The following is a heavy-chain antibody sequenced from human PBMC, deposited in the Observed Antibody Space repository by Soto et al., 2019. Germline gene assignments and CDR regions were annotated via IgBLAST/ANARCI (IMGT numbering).Heavy chain of an antibody. Sequence: PGGSLRLSCAASGFTFSSYPMSWVRQAPGKGLEWVSGIDGSGRNTYYADSVKGRFTISRDNSKNTLSVQMNGLRVEDTALYYCAKDGGSVCSGGTCYFQAPDYWGHGTLVTVSS. J-gene: IGHJ4*01. V-gene: IGHV3-23*01. CDR2: IDGSGRNT. CDR1: GFTFSSYP. D-gene: IGHD2-15*01. CDR3: AKDGGSVCSGGTCYFQAPDY.